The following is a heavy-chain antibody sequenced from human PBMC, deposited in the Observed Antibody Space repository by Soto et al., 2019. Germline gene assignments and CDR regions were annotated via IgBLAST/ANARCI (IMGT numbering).Heavy chain of an antibody. CDR1: GGSISSGGYY. CDR2: IYYSGST. D-gene: IGHD5-18*01. J-gene: IGHJ4*02. V-gene: IGHV4-31*03. Sequence: SETLSLTCTVSGGSISSGGYYWSWIRQHPGKGLEWIGYIYYSGSTYYNPSLKSRVTISVDTSKNQFSLKLSSVTAADTAVYYCARYSYGQPFDYWGQGTLGTVS. CDR3: ARYSYGQPFDY.